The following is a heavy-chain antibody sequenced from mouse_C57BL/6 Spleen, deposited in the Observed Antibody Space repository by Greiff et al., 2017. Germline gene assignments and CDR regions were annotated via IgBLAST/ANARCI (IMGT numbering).Heavy chain of an antibody. D-gene: IGHD3-3*01. Sequence: QVQLQQPGAELVRPGSSVKLSCKASGYTFTSYWMDWVKQRPGQGLEWIGNIYPSDSETHYNQKFKDKATLTVDKSSSTAYMQLSSLTSEDSAVYYCARRGTGGYFDDWGQGTTLTVSS. CDR1: GYTFTSYW. CDR2: IYPSDSET. V-gene: IGHV1-61*01. J-gene: IGHJ2*01. CDR3: ARRGTGGYFDD.